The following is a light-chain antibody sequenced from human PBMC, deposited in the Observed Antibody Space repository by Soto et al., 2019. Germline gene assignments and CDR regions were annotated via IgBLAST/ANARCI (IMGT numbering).Light chain of an antibody. J-gene: IGLJ2*01. V-gene: IGLV2-14*01. CDR2: DVS. CDR1: SSDVGGYNY. CDR3: SSYTSSSTLVV. Sequence: QSVLTQPASVSGSPGQSITISCTGTSSDVGGYNYVSWYQQHPGKAPKLMSYDVSNRPSGVSNRFSGSKSGNTASLTLSGLQAEAEADYYCSSYTSSSTLVVFGGGTKLTVL.